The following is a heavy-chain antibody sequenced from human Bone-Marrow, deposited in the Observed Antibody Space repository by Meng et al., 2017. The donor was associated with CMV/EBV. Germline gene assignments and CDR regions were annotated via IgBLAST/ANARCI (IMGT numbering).Heavy chain of an antibody. Sequence: ASLKVSCKASGYTFTGYYMHWVRQAPGQGLEWMGWINPNSGGTNYAQKFQGRVTMTRDTSISTAYMELSRLRSDDTAMYYCARPRGYSGYDPFDYWGQGTLVTVSS. D-gene: IGHD5-12*01. CDR1: GYTFTGYY. CDR3: ARPRGYSGYDPFDY. CDR2: INPNSGGT. J-gene: IGHJ4*02. V-gene: IGHV1-2*02.